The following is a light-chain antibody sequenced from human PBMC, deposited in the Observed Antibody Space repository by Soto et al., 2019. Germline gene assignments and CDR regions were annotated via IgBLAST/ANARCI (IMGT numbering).Light chain of an antibody. CDR3: ISLTSNSKLLV. J-gene: IGLJ2*01. V-gene: IGLV2-14*01. CDR1: SSDVGGYNY. CDR2: DVS. Sequence: QSALTQPASVSGSPGQSITISCTGTSSDVGGYNYVSWYQQHPGKAPKLMIYDVSNRPSGVSNRFSGSKSGNTASLTISGLRAGDLGGYYCISLTSNSKLLVFGGGTMRTVL.